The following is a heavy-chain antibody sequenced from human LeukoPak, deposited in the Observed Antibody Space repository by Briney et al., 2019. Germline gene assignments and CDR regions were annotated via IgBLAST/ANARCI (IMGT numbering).Heavy chain of an antibody. V-gene: IGHV3-30*03. J-gene: IGHJ4*02. CDR2: ISYDGSNK. CDR3: WSSSDY. Sequence: GGSLRLSCAASGFTFSSYGMHWVRQAPGKGLEWVAVISYDGSNKYYVDSVKGRFTISRDNSKNTLYLQMNSLRAEDTAVYYCWSSSDYWGQGTLVTVSS. D-gene: IGHD6-6*01. CDR1: GFTFSSYG.